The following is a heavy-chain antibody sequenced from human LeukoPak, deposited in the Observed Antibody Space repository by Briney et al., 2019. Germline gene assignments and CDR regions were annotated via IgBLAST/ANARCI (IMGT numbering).Heavy chain of an antibody. J-gene: IGHJ3*02. CDR3: ARGLKYNYDRSGWGAFDM. Sequence: QPGGSLRLSCAVSGFTLSNYYMTWVRQDPGKGLEWVANIKQDGSEIFYVDSVKGRFTISRDNSKNSLYLQMSSLRAEDTAVYYCARGLKYNYDRSGWGAFDMWGQGTMVTVSS. CDR2: IKQDGSEI. V-gene: IGHV3-7*01. CDR1: GFTLSNYY. D-gene: IGHD3-22*01.